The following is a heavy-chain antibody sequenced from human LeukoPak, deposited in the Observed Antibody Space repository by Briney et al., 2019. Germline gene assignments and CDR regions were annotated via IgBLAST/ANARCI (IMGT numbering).Heavy chain of an antibody. V-gene: IGHV3-9*01. Sequence: SLRLSCAASGFTFDDYAMHWVRQAPGKGLEWVSGISWNSGSIGYADSVKGRFTISRDNAKNSLYLQMNSLRAEDTALYYCAKRVRTMVRGALDYWGQGTLVTVSS. J-gene: IGHJ4*02. CDR3: AKRVRTMVRGALDY. CDR2: ISWNSGSI. D-gene: IGHD3-10*01. CDR1: GFTFDDYA.